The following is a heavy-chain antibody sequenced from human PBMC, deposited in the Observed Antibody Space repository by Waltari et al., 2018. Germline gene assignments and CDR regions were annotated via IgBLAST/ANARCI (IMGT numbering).Heavy chain of an antibody. Sequence: EVQLVESGGGLVQPGGSLRLSCAASGFTFNSYWMHWCRQVPGKGLVWVSRINSDGSTTTYADSVKGRLTISRDNAKNTLYLQMNSLRAEDTAVYYCARAVAGFYFDNWGQGALVTVSS. CDR1: GFTFNSYW. V-gene: IGHV3-74*01. CDR3: ARAVAGFYFDN. J-gene: IGHJ4*02. CDR2: INSDGSTT. D-gene: IGHD6-19*01.